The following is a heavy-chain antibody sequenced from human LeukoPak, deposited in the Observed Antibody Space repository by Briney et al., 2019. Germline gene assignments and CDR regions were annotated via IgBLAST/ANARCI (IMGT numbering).Heavy chain of an antibody. CDR3: SLWSGYYHYYYYYGMDV. V-gene: IGHV1-69*01. CDR2: IIPIFGTA. J-gene: IGHJ6*02. Sequence: HGASLKVSCKASGCTFSSYAISWVRQAPGQGLEWMGGIIPIFGTANYAQKFQGRVTITADESTSTAYMELSSLRSEDTAVYYCSLWSGYYHYYYYYGMDVWGQGTTVTVSS. D-gene: IGHD3-3*01. CDR1: GCTFSSYA.